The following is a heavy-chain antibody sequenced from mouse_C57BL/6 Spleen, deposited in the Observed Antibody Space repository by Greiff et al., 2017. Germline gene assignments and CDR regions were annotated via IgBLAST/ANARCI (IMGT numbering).Heavy chain of an antibody. CDR3: ARHVYEYDEDAMDY. D-gene: IGHD2-4*01. J-gene: IGHJ4*01. CDR2: IWSDGST. Sequence: VKLVESGPGLVAPSQSLSITCTVSGFSLTSYGVHWVRQPPGKGLEWLVVIWSDGSTNYNSALKYRLSISKDNSKSQVILKMNSLQTDDTAMYYCARHVYEYDEDAMDYWGQGTSVTVSS. CDR1: GFSLTSYG. V-gene: IGHV2-6-1*01.